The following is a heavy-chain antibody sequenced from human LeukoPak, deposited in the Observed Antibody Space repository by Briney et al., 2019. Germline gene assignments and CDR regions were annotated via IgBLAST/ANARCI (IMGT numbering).Heavy chain of an antibody. D-gene: IGHD3-22*01. CDR1: GGSISSGGYY. Sequence: SETLSLTCTVSGGSISSGGYYWSWIRQPPGKGLEWIGYIYHSGSTYYNPSLKSRVTISVDRSKNQFPLKLSSVTAADTAVYYCARAGYYDSSAYWGQGTLVTVSS. CDR3: ARAGYYDSSAY. J-gene: IGHJ4*02. V-gene: IGHV4-30-2*01. CDR2: IYHSGST.